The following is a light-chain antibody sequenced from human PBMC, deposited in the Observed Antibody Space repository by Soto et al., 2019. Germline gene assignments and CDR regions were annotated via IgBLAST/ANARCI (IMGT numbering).Light chain of an antibody. CDR1: QSVTSNY. V-gene: IGKV3-20*01. CDR2: GAS. CDR3: QQYGSSPGT. J-gene: IGKJ1*01. Sequence: IVLTQSPGTLSLSPGERATLSCRASQSVTSNYLAWYQQKPGQAPWLLIFGASIRATGLPDRFSGSGSGTDFTLTISRLEPEDFAVYYCQQYGSSPGTFGQGTKVDIK.